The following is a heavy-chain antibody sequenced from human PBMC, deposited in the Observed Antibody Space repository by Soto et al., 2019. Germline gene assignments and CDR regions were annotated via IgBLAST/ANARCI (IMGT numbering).Heavy chain of an antibody. V-gene: IGHV4-31*03. J-gene: IGHJ4*02. CDR1: GGSISSGGYY. CDR2: IYYSGST. Sequence: SETLSLTCTVSGGSISSGGYYWSWIRQHPGKGLEWIGYIYYSGSTYYNPSLKSRVTISVDTSKNQFSLKLSSVTAADTAVYYCARVVINYAFLDRFDDWGQGTLVTVSS. D-gene: IGHD4-4*01. CDR3: ARVVINYAFLDRFDD.